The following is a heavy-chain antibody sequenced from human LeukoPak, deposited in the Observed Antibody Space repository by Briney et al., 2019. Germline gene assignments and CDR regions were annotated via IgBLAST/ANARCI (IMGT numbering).Heavy chain of an antibody. J-gene: IGHJ4*02. D-gene: IGHD6-25*01. Sequence: PGGSLRLSCAASGFTFSDAWMSWVRQAPGKGLEWGGCIKSKIDGGTINYGAPVKGRFTISRDDSRNTLYLQMNSLKTEGSAVYYCTTRRQDGCWGQGTLVTV. CDR3: TTRRQDGC. V-gene: IGHV3-15*01. CDR2: IKSKIDGGTI. CDR1: GFTFSDAW.